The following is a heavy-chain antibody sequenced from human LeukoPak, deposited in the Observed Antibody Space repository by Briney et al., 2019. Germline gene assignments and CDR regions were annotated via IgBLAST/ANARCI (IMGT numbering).Heavy chain of an antibody. V-gene: IGHV1-2*02. CDR1: GYTFTGYY. J-gene: IGHJ4*02. CDR3: ARVSGSLFDY. Sequence: ASVKVSCKASGYTFTGYYMHWVRQAPRQGLEWMGWINPNSGDTNYAQKFQGRVTMTRDTSISTAYMEVSRLRSDDTAVYYCARVSGSLFDYWGQGSLVTVSS. CDR2: INPNSGDT. D-gene: IGHD6-13*01.